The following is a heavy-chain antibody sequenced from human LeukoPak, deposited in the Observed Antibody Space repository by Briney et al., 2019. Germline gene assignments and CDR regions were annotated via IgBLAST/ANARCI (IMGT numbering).Heavy chain of an antibody. V-gene: IGHV4-59*08. Sequence: SETLSLTCTVSGGSMSNSYWGWIRRPPGKGLEWLGYIYFTGHTSSNPSLKRRVTISVDTSKNQLSLRLTSVTAADTAVYYCARRRQVSFYSPYAFDLWGQGTMVTVSS. CDR1: GGSMSNSY. D-gene: IGHD2-15*01. J-gene: IGHJ3*01. CDR3: ARRRQVSFYSPYAFDL. CDR2: IYFTGHT.